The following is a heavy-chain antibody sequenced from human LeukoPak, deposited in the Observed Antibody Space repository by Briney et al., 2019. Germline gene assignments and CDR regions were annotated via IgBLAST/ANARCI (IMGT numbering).Heavy chain of an antibody. CDR2: IRYDGSNK. CDR3: AKEMATIRAFDF. J-gene: IGHJ3*01. V-gene: IGHV3-30*02. D-gene: IGHD5-24*01. CDR1: GFTFSSYG. Sequence: GGSLRLSCAASGFTFSSYGMHWVRQAPGKGLEWVAFIRYDGSNKYYADSVKGRFTVSRDNSKNTLYLQMDSLRAEDTAVYYCAKEMATIRAFDFWGQGTMVTVSS.